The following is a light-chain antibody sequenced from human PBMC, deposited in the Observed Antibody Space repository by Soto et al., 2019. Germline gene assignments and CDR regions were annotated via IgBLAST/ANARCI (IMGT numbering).Light chain of an antibody. J-gene: IGLJ3*02. Sequence: QSALTQPASVSGSPGQSITISCTGTSSDVGGYNYVSWYQQHPGKAPKLMIYEVSNRPSGVSNRFSGSKSGNTASLTISGLQAEAEADYYCSSYTSSRVFGGGTKLTVL. CDR2: EVS. CDR1: SSDVGGYNY. V-gene: IGLV2-14*01. CDR3: SSYTSSRV.